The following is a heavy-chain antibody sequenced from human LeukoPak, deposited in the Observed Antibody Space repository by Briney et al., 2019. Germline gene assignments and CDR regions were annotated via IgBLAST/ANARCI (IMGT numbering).Heavy chain of an antibody. Sequence: GASVKVSCKASGYTFTSYAMHWVRQAPGQRLERMGWINAGNGNTKYSQKFQGRVTITRDTSASTAYMELSSLRSEDTAVYYCARADIVGVYYYGMDVWGQGTTVTVSS. CDR2: INAGNGNT. CDR1: GYTFTSYA. V-gene: IGHV1-3*01. CDR3: ARADIVGVYYYGMDV. J-gene: IGHJ6*02. D-gene: IGHD1-26*01.